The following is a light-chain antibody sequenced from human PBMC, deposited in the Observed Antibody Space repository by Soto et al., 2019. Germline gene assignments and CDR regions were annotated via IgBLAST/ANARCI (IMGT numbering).Light chain of an antibody. CDR1: QDISDH. J-gene: IGKJ1*01. CDR3: QQSNRTPRT. Sequence: DFQMTQSPSSLSASVGDRVTITCRASQDISDHLAWYQHKPGKVPKLLIYEASTLQSGVPSRFSGGGSGTDFTLTNSSLQPEDVATYYCQQSNRTPRTFGQGTKVDLK. V-gene: IGKV1-27*01. CDR2: EAS.